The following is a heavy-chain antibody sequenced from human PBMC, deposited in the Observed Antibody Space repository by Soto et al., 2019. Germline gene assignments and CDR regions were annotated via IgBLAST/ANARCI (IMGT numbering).Heavy chain of an antibody. CDR1: GYSFTSYW. CDR3: ARQLIGYCSSTSCPNHYGMGV. J-gene: IGHJ6*02. V-gene: IGHV5-10-1*01. CDR2: IDPSDSYT. Sequence: RGESLKISCKGSGYSFTSYWISWVRQMPGKGLEWMGRIDPSDSYTNYSPSFQGHVTISADKSISTAYLQWSSLKASDTAMYYCARQLIGYCSSTSCPNHYGMGVWGQGTTVTVSS. D-gene: IGHD2-2*01.